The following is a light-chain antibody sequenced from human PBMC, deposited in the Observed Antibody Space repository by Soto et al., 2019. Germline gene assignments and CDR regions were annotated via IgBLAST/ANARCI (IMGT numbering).Light chain of an antibody. J-gene: IGLJ2*01. CDR2: EVS. CDR3: SSYAGSDNPVV. Sequence: QSVLTQPPSASGSPGQSVTISYTGTSSDVGGYKYVSWYQQHPDKAPKLMIYEVSKRPSGVPDRLSGSKSGNTASLTVSGLQAEDEADYYCSSYAGSDNPVVFGGGTQLTVL. CDR1: SSDVGGYKY. V-gene: IGLV2-8*01.